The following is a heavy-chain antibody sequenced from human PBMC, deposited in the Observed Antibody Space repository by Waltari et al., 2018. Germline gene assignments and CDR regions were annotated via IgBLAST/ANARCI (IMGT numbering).Heavy chain of an antibody. CDR2: INWDGGST. J-gene: IGHJ4*02. D-gene: IGHD3-10*01. CDR3: ARGYYGSVSRRLYYFDY. CDR1: GFTFADYG. V-gene: IGHV3-20*04. Sequence: EVQLVESGGGVVRPGGSLRLSCAASGFTFADYGMLGVRHVSGKGLECVSGINWDGGSTGYAHSVKGRFTISRDNAKNSLYLQMNSLRAEDTALYYCARGYYGSVSRRLYYFDYWGQGTLVTVSS.